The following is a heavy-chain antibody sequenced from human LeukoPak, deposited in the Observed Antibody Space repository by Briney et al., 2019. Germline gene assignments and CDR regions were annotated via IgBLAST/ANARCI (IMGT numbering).Heavy chain of an antibody. CDR2: IYYSGST. CDR3: AKEGWRSYFDY. V-gene: IGHV4-39*02. J-gene: IGHJ4*02. CDR1: GGSISSISYY. D-gene: IGHD2-21*01. Sequence: SETLSLTCTVTGGSISSISYYWGWIRQSPGKGLEWIGSIYYSGSTYFNPSLKSRVTISVDTSNNQFSLKLNSVTATDTAVYYCAKEGWRSYFDYWGQGTPVTVSS.